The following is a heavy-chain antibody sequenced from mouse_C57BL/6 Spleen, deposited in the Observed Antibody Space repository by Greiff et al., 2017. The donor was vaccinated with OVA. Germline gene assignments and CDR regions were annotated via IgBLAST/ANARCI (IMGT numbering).Heavy chain of an antibody. CDR1: GFNIKNTY. CDR3: ARSYSSSFWYFDV. D-gene: IGHD1-1*01. CDR2: IDPANGNT. V-gene: IGHV14-3*01. J-gene: IGHJ1*03. Sequence: EVQLQQPVAELVRPGASVKLSCTASGFNIKNTYMHWVKQRPEQGLEWIGKIDPANGNTQYAPKFKGKATITADTSSNTAYLQLSSLTSEDTAIYYCARSYSSSFWYFDVWGTGTTVTVSS.